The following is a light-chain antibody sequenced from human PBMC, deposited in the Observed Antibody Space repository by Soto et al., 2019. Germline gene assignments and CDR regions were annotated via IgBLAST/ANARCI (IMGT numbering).Light chain of an antibody. CDR3: QQRKNWPLT. Sequence: EIVLTQSPATLSLSPGKRATLSCRASQSVSTYLAWYQQKPGQAPRLLIYDASNRATGIPPRFSGSGSGTDFTLTISSLEPEDFAVYYCQQRKNWPLTFGGGTKVEIK. V-gene: IGKV3-11*01. CDR2: DAS. J-gene: IGKJ4*01. CDR1: QSVSTY.